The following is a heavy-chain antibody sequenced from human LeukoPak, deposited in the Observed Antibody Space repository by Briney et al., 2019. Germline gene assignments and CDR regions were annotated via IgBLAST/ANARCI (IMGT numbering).Heavy chain of an antibody. V-gene: IGHV2-5*01. J-gene: IGHJ4*02. CDR3: SRNQAGPFDY. CDR1: GFSLSNTGVG. Sequence: ESGPTLVKPTQTLTLTCTFSGFSLSNTGVGVGWFRQPPGKALEWLALIYWTDDKYFTLSLTNRLTITKDTPKNQVVLTLTNMDPVDTATYFCSRNQAGPFDYWGQGTLVTVSS. D-gene: IGHD6-19*01. CDR2: IYWTDDK.